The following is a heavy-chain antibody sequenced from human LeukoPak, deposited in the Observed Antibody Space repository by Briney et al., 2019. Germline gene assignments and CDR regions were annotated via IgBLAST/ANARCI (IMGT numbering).Heavy chain of an antibody. D-gene: IGHD6-19*01. V-gene: IGHV3-30*18. CDR3: AKDISSGWYSGYFDY. CDR2: ISYDGSNK. Sequence: GGSLRLSCAASGFTFSSYGMHWVRQAPGKGLEWVAVISYDGSNKYYADSVKGRFTISRDNSKNTLYLQMNSLRAEDTAVYYCAKDISSGWYSGYFDYWGQGTLVTVSS. J-gene: IGHJ4*02. CDR1: GFTFSSYG.